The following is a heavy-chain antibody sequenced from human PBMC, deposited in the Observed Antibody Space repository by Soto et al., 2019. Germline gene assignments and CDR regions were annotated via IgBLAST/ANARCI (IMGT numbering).Heavy chain of an antibody. J-gene: IGHJ3*02. CDR2: ISSSGSTI. CDR3: AREAWELPREDAFDI. CDR1: VFTFSSYE. D-gene: IGHD1-26*01. V-gene: IGHV3-48*03. Sequence: GPLRLSCAASVFTFSSYEMNWVREAPGKGLEWVSYISSSGSTIYYADSVKGRFTISRDNAKNSLYLQMNSLRAEDTAVYYCAREAWELPREDAFDIWGQGTMVTVSS.